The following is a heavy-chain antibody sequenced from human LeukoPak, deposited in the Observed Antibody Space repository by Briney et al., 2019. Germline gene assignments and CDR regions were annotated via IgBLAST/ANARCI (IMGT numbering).Heavy chain of an antibody. Sequence: ASVEDSCKASGYTFTGYYMHWVRQAPGQGLEWMGWINPNSGGTNYAQKFQGRVTMTRDTSISTAYMELSRLRSDDTAVYYCARTLIVSVVVVPAAIDYWGQGTLVTVSS. CDR3: ARTLIVSVVVVPAAIDY. D-gene: IGHD2-2*01. CDR2: INPNSGGT. J-gene: IGHJ4*02. CDR1: GYTFTGYY. V-gene: IGHV1-2*02.